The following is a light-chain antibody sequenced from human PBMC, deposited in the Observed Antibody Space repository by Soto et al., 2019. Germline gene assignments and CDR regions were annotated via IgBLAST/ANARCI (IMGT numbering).Light chain of an antibody. CDR2: GKS. CDR1: QNVGLN. Sequence: EIVVTQSPATLSVSPGDRATLSCRASQNVGLNLAWFQQKPGQAPRLLIYGKSTRATGIPARFSGIGSGTEFTLAISSLQSEDFALYYCLQYNDWPYTFGQGTKLEIK. V-gene: IGKV3-15*01. J-gene: IGKJ2*01. CDR3: LQYNDWPYT.